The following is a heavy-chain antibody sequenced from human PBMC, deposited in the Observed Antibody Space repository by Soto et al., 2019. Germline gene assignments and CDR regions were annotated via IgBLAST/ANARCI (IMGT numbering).Heavy chain of an antibody. J-gene: IGHJ6*02. CDR3: ARMYYGSEHVMDV. V-gene: IGHV1-69*13. Sequence: GASEKVSCQASGGTFSSYAISWERQDPGQGLEWMGGIIPILGTANDAQKFQGRVTVTADESTSTAYVELSSLRPEATAASYCARMYYGSEHVMDVWGQGTTVTVSS. CDR1: GGTFSSYA. D-gene: IGHD3-10*01. CDR2: IIPILGTA.